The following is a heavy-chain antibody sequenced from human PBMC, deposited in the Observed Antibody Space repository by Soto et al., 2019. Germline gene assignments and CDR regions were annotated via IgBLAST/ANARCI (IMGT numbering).Heavy chain of an antibody. CDR2: IHDTGRT. D-gene: IGHD3-16*02. Sequence: QVQLQESGPGLVSPSETLSLTCTVSGDSLSTYYWSWIRQPAGERLEWIGRIHDTGRTNYNPSLKSRVTMSVDTSKNQFSLRVNSVTAADTAVYYCARESVSGTYRFDSWGQGTRVTVSS. CDR1: GDSLSTYY. CDR3: ARESVSGTYRFDS. J-gene: IGHJ4*02. V-gene: IGHV4-4*07.